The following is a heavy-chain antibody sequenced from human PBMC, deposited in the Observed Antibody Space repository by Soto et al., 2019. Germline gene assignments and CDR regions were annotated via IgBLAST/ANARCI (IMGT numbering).Heavy chain of an antibody. D-gene: IGHD3-10*01. J-gene: IGHJ1*01. Sequence: PSETLSLTCTVSGGSISSSSYYWGWIRQPPGKGLEWIGSIYYSGSTYYNPSLKSRVTISVDTSKNQFSLKLSSVTAADTAVYYCARLSIPNYYGSGSYYWGQGTLVTVSS. CDR3: ARLSIPNYYGSGSYY. CDR2: IYYSGST. V-gene: IGHV4-39*01. CDR1: GGSISSSSYY.